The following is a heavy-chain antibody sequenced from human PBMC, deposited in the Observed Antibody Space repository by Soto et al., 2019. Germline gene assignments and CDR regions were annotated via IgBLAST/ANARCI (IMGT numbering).Heavy chain of an antibody. V-gene: IGHV3-43*01. CDR2: ISWDGGST. D-gene: IGHD4-4*01. J-gene: IGHJ4*02. CDR1: GFTFDDYT. Sequence: GGSLRLSCAASGFTFDDYTMHWVLQAPGKGLEWVSLISWDGGSTYYADSVTGRFTISRDNSKNSLYLQMNSLRTEDTALYYCAKGQPGYSSPNYSDHWGQGTRVTVPS. CDR3: AKGQPGYSSPNYSDH.